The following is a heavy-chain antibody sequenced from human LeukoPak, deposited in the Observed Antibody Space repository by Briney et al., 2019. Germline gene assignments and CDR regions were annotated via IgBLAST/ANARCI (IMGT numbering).Heavy chain of an antibody. CDR2: IYYSGST. CDR1: GGSISSSSYY. V-gene: IGHV4-39*07. Sequence: PSETLSLTCTVSGGSISSSSYYWGWIRQPPGKGLEWIGSIYYSGSTNYNPSLKSRVTISVDTSKNQFSLKLSSVTAADTAVYYCAREGATDYAFDIWGQGTMVTVSS. D-gene: IGHD2-21*02. CDR3: AREGATDYAFDI. J-gene: IGHJ3*02.